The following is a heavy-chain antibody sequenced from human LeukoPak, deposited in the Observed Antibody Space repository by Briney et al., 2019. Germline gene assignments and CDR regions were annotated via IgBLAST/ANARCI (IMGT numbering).Heavy chain of an antibody. Sequence: PSETLSLTCTVSGGSISSYYWSWIRQPAGKGLEWIGRIYTSGSTNYNPSLKSRVTISVDTSKNQFSLKLSSVTAADTAVYYCARQIDRDGYNYGWYFDLWGRGTLVTVSS. D-gene: IGHD5-24*01. CDR1: GGSISSYY. V-gene: IGHV4-4*07. CDR3: ARQIDRDGYNYGWYFDL. J-gene: IGHJ2*01. CDR2: IYTSGST.